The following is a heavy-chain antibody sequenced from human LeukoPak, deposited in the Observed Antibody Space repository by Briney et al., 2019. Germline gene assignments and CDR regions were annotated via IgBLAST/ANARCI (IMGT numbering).Heavy chain of an antibody. Sequence: GGSLRLSCAASGFTFSSYAMSWVRQAPGKGLEWVSAISGSGGSTYYADSVKGRFTISRDNSKNTLYLQMNSLRAEDTAVYYCALSGSAYCGGDCYSHFGYWGQGTLVTVSS. CDR2: ISGSGGST. D-gene: IGHD2-21*02. V-gene: IGHV3-23*01. J-gene: IGHJ4*02. CDR1: GFTFSSYA. CDR3: ALSGSAYCGGDCYSHFGY.